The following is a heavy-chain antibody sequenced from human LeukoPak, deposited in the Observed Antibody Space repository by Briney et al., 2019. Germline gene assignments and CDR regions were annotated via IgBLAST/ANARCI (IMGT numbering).Heavy chain of an antibody. V-gene: IGHV5-51*01. Sequence: GESLKISCKGSGYSFTSYWIGWVRQMPGKGLEGMGIIYPCDSDTRYSPSFQGQVTISADKSISTAYLQWSSLKASDTAMYYCARFMGPYCGGDCYDAFDIWGQGTMVTVSS. CDR2: IYPCDSDT. CDR1: GYSFTSYW. CDR3: ARFMGPYCGGDCYDAFDI. D-gene: IGHD2-21*01. J-gene: IGHJ3*02.